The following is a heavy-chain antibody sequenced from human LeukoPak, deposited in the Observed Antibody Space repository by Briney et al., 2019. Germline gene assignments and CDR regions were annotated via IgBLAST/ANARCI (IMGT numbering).Heavy chain of an antibody. CDR3: AKKVTSSYELFDY. Sequence: GGSLRLSCAASGFTVSSNYMSWVRQAPGKGLEWVSVIYSGGSTYYADSAKGRFTISRDNSKNTLYLQMNSLRAEDTAVYYCAKKVTSSYELFDYWGQGTLVTVSS. J-gene: IGHJ4*02. D-gene: IGHD5-12*01. CDR1: GFTVSSNY. V-gene: IGHV3-66*02. CDR2: IYSGGST.